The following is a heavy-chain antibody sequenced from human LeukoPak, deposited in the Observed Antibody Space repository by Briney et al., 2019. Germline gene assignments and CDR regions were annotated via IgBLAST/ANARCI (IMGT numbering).Heavy chain of an antibody. CDR3: ARDRVWKAGTGGWFDP. Sequence: GGSLRLSCAASGFTFSSYGMHWVRQAPGKGLEWVAFIRYDGSNKYYADSVKGRFTISRDNSKNTLYLQMNSLRAEDTAVYYCARDRVWKAGTGGWFDPWGQGTLVTVSS. D-gene: IGHD6-13*01. CDR2: IRYDGSNK. CDR1: GFTFSSYG. V-gene: IGHV3-30*02. J-gene: IGHJ5*02.